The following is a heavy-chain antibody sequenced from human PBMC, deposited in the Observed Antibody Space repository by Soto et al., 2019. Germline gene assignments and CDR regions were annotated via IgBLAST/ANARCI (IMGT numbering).Heavy chain of an antibody. J-gene: IGHJ4*02. CDR1: GGSISSYY. V-gene: IGHV4-59*12. Sequence: SETLSLTCTVSGGSISSYYWSWIRQPPGKGLEWIGYIYYSGSTYYNPSLKSRVTISVDTSKNQFSLKLSSVTAADTAVYYCARAPIDIVVVVAAPFDYWGQGTLVTVSS. CDR3: ARAPIDIVVVVAAPFDY. D-gene: IGHD2-15*01. CDR2: IYYSGST.